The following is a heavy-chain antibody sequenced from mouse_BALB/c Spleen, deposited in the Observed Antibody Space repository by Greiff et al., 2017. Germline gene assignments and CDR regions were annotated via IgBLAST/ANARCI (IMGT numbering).Heavy chain of an antibody. V-gene: IGHV5-6-5*01. CDR1: GFTFSSYA. CDR3: AREWRYDDGLPFAY. D-gene: IGHD2-14*01. J-gene: IGHJ3*01. Sequence: EVKVEESGGGLVKPGGSLKLSCAASGFTFSSYAMSWVRQTPEKRLEWVASISSGGSTDYPDSVKGRFTISRDNARNILYLQMSSLRSEDTAMYYCAREWRYDDGLPFAYWGQGTLVTVSA. CDR2: ISSGGST.